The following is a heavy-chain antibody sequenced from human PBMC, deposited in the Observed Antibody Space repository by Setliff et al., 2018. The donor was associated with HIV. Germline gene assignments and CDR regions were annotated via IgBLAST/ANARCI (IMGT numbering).Heavy chain of an antibody. J-gene: IGHJ5*02. CDR1: GGSIRNEDYY. V-gene: IGHV4-4*07. CDR2: IYYVGWS. D-gene: IGHD3-10*01. CDR3: ARSIHGGGSEPFDT. Sequence: SETLSLTCTVSGGSIRNEDYYWSWIRQPAGKGLQWIGRIYYVGWSKYNPSLEDRVTMSVDTSNNQFSLSLRSVTAADTAIYYCARSIHGGGSEPFDTWGQGILVTVSS.